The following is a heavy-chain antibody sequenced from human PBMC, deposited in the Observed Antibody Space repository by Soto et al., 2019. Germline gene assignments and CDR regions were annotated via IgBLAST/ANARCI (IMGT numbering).Heavy chain of an antibody. J-gene: IGHJ6*02. CDR2: IIPIFGTA. D-gene: IGHD4-4*01. CDR1: GGTFSSYA. V-gene: IGHV1-69*13. Sequence: SVKVPCKASGGTFSSYAISWVRQAPGQGLEWMGGIIPIFGTANYAQKFQGRVTITADESTSTAYMELSSLRSEDTAVYYCARPAVTTYPRHYYYYGMDVWGQGTTVTVSS. CDR3: ARPAVTTYPRHYYYYGMDV.